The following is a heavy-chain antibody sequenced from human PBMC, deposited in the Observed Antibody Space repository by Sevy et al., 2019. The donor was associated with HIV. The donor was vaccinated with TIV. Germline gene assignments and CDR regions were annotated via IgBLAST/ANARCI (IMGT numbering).Heavy chain of an antibody. CDR3: ARDPHAVPHWGSFDS. CDR1: GFTFTRYA. CDR2: ISKEGTNK. D-gene: IGHD3-16*01. Sequence: GGSLRLSCEASGFTFTRYAFHWVRQAPGKGLEWVAVISKEGTNKYYIDSVKGRFTISRDNSRNKLFLQMERLRAEETAMYFCARDPHAVPHWGSFDSWGQGTLVTVSS. V-gene: IGHV3-30-3*01. J-gene: IGHJ4*02.